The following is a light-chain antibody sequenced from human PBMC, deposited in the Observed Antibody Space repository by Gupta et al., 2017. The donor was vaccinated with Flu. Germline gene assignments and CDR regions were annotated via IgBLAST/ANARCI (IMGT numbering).Light chain of an antibody. J-gene: IGKJ1*01. V-gene: IGKV1-5*03. CDR2: KAS. CDR1: QSISSW. Sequence: TQLTHFPSTLSASVGDRVTITCRASQSISSWLAWYQQKPGKAPKLLIYKASSLESGVPSRFSGSGSGTEFTLTISSLQPDDFATYYCQQYNSYSQTFGQGTKVEIK. CDR3: QQYNSYSQT.